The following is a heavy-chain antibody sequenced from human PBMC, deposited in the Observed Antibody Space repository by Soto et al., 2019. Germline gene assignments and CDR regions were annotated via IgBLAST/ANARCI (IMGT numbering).Heavy chain of an antibody. CDR2: IGNGGDGI. J-gene: IGHJ4*02. D-gene: IGHD4-17*01. V-gene: IGHV3-23*01. CDR3: ATYGQHLMDS. CDR1: GFTFSNYA. Sequence: EVPLLESGGGLVQPGGSLRLSCAASGFTFSNYAMKWVRQAPGKGLEWVSVIGNGGDGIHYADSVKGRFTISRDNSKNTVNLQMNSLRAEDTAVYYCATYGQHLMDSWGQGTLVTVSS.